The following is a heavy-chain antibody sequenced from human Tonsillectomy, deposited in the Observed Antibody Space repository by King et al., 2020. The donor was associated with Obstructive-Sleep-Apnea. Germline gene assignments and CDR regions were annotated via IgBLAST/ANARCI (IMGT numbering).Heavy chain of an antibody. D-gene: IGHD2-21*01. V-gene: IGHV3-20*01. CDR3: ARVAHMGSFHAFDI. Sequence: EVQLVESGGGVLRPGGSLRLSCAASGFTFDDNGMTWFRQAPGKGLEWVSGIIWNGGKTDYADSVKGRSTISRDNAKNSLYLQMNSLIAADTALYHCARVAHMGSFHAFDIWGQGTMVTVSS. CDR1: GFTFDDNG. CDR2: IIWNGGKT. J-gene: IGHJ3*02.